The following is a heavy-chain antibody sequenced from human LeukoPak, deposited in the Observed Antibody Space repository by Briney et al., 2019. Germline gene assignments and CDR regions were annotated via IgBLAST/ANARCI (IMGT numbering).Heavy chain of an antibody. CDR1: GFTFYSYA. CDR3: ARWGSTSCYDY. V-gene: IGHV3-64*02. Sequence: RGSLRLSCAASGFTFYSYAMHWVPQAPGWGRKYVSAISTTGGSTYYADSVEGRLIISRDNSRNTLYLQMGSLRVEDTAVYFCARWGSTSCYDYWGQGALVTVSS. J-gene: IGHJ4*02. D-gene: IGHD2-2*01. CDR2: ISTTGGST.